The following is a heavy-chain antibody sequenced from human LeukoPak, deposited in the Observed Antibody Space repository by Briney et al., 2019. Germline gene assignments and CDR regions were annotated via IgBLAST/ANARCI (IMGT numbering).Heavy chain of an antibody. CDR1: GGSFSGYY. D-gene: IGHD3-10*01. J-gene: IGHJ5*02. CDR3: ARQVTMVRGGNSRPVKRFDP. Sequence: SETLSLTCAVYGGSFSGYYWSWIRQPPGKGLEWIGEINHSGSTNYNPSLKSRVTISVDTSKNQFSLKLSSVTAADTAVYYCARQVTMVRGGNSRPVKRFDPWGQGTLVTVSS. CDR2: INHSGST. V-gene: IGHV4-34*01.